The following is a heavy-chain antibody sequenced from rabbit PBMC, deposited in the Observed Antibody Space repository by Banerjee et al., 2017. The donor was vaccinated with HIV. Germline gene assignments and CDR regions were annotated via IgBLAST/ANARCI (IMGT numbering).Heavy chain of an antibody. CDR2: IYTGDGNT. Sequence: QQQLVESGGGLVTLGGSLKLSCKASGFSLSSYYMCWVRQAPGKGLEWIGCIYTGDGNTDYASWVNGRFTISKTSSTTVTLQMTSLTAADTATYFCARGGYSYGDYGYGLWGPGTLVTVS. J-gene: IGHJ4*01. CDR1: GFSLSSYY. D-gene: IGHD6-1*01. CDR3: ARGGYSYGDYGYGL. V-gene: IGHV1S45*01.